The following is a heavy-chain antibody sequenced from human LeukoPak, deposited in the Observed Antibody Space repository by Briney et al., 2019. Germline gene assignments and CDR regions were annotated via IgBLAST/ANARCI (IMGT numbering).Heavy chain of an antibody. CDR3: ARGTMIGYYFDY. J-gene: IGHJ4*02. CDR2: ISYDGSNK. Sequence: GGSLRLSCAASGFTFSSYAMHWVRQAPGKGLEWVAVISYDGSNKYYADSVKGRFTISRDNSKNTLYLQMNSLRAEDTAVYYCARGTMIGYYFDYWGQGTLVTVSS. D-gene: IGHD3-22*01. V-gene: IGHV3-30-3*01. CDR1: GFTFSSYA.